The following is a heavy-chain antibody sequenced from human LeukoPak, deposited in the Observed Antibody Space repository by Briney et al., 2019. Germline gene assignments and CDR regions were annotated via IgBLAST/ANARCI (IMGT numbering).Heavy chain of an antibody. CDR1: GGSISSYY. D-gene: IGHD6-13*01. V-gene: IGHV4-59*01. Sequence: SETLSLTCTVSGGSISSYYWSWIRQPPGKGLEWIGYIYYSGSTNYNSSLKSRVTISVDTSKNQFSLNLTSVTAADTAVCYCARDYGGSSGRFDPWGQGTLVTVSS. J-gene: IGHJ5*02. CDR3: ARDYGGSSGRFDP. CDR2: IYYSGST.